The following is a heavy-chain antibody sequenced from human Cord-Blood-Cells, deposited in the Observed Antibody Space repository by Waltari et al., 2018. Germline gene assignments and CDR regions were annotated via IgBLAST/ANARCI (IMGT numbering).Heavy chain of an antibody. V-gene: IGHV3-9*01. Sequence: EVQLVESGGGLVQPGRSLRLSCAASGFTFDDYAMHWVRQAPGKGLEWVSGISWNSGSIGYADSVKGRFTISRDNAKNSLYLQMNSLRAEDTALYYCAKDKGAVAGTSGYWGQGTLVTVSS. D-gene: IGHD6-19*01. CDR3: AKDKGAVAGTSGY. CDR2: ISWNSGSI. J-gene: IGHJ4*02. CDR1: GFTFDDYA.